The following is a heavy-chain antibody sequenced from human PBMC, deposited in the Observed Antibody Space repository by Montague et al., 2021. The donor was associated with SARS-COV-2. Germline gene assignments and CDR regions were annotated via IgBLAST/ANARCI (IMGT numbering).Heavy chain of an antibody. CDR1: GGSIRSGSYY. D-gene: IGHD4-17*01. V-gene: IGHV4-61*02. CDR3: ARDYGDYSYYYGLDV. CDR2: IYRSGST. J-gene: IGHJ6*02. Sequence: TLSLTCTVSGGSIRSGSYYWSWIRQPAGKGLGWIGRIYRSGSTNYNPSLKSRVTMSVDTSKNQFSLKVSSVTAADTAVYYCARDYGDYSYYYGLDVWGQGTTVTVSS.